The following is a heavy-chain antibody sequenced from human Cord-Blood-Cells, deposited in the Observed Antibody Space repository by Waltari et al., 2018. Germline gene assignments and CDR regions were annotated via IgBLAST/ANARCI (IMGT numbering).Heavy chain of an antibody. Sequence: EVQLVESGGGLVQPGGSLRLSCAASGFTFSSYEMNWVRQAPGKGLEWVSYISSSGSTIYYADSVKGRFTISRDNAKNSLYLQMNSRRAEDAAVYYCARDRERRFRELYYFDYWGQGTLVTVSS. D-gene: IGHD3-10*01. V-gene: IGHV3-48*03. CDR3: ARDRERRFRELYYFDY. CDR1: GFTFSSYE. J-gene: IGHJ4*02. CDR2: ISSSGSTI.